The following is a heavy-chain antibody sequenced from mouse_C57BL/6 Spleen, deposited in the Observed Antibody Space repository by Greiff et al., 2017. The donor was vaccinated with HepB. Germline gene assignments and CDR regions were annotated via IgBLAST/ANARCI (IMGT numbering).Heavy chain of an antibody. CDR1: GFTFSSYT. V-gene: IGHV5-9*01. D-gene: IGHD2-4*01. CDR2: ISGGGGNT. CDR3: ARRYDYDVGGYFDY. J-gene: IGHJ2*01. Sequence: DVHLVESGGGLVKPGGSLKLSCAASGFTFSSYTMSWVRQTPEKRLEWVATISGGGGNTYYPDSVKGRFTISRDNAKNTLYLQMSSLRSEDTALYYCARRYDYDVGGYFDYWGQGTTLTVSS.